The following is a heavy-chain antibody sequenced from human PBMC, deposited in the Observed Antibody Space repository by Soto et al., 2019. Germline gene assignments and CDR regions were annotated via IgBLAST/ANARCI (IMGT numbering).Heavy chain of an antibody. Sequence: PSETLSLTCTVSGGSISSYYWSWIRQPPGKGLEWIGYIYYSGSTNYNPSLKSRVTISVDTSKNQFSLKLSSVTAADTAVYYCAREVVEDFWSGYFDYWGQGTLVTVSS. V-gene: IGHV4-59*01. CDR1: GGSISSYY. CDR2: IYYSGST. J-gene: IGHJ4*02. CDR3: AREVVEDFWSGYFDY. D-gene: IGHD3-3*01.